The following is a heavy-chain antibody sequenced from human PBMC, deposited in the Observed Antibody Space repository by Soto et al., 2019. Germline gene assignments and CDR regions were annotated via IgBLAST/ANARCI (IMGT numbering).Heavy chain of an antibody. CDR3: ARQGGGSCYSSYCYYYYGMDV. Sequence: SETLSLTCTVSGGSISSSSYYWGWIRQPPGKGLEWFGSIYYSGSTYYNPSLKSRVTISVDTSKNQFSLKLSSVTAADTAVYYCARQGGGSCYSSYCYYYYGMDVWGQGTTVTVSS. CDR2: IYYSGST. V-gene: IGHV4-39*01. CDR1: GGSISSSSYY. D-gene: IGHD2-15*01. J-gene: IGHJ6*02.